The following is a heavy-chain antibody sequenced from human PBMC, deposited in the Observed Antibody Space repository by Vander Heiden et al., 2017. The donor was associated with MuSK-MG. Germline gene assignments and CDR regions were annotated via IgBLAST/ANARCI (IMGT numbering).Heavy chain of an antibody. J-gene: IGHJ4*02. CDR1: GFTFSSYG. CDR2: ISYDGSNK. V-gene: IGHV3-30*18. CDR3: AKEGVRYYFDY. Sequence: QVQLVESGGGVVKPGRSRGLSCAASGFTFSSYGMHWVRQAPGKGLEWVAVISYDGSNKYYADSVKGRFTISRDNSKNTLYLQMNSLRAEDTAVYYCAKEGVRYYFDYWGQGTLVTVSS.